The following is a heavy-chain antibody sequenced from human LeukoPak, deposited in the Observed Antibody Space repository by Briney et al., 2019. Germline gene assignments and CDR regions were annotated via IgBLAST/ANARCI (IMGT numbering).Heavy chain of an antibody. J-gene: IGHJ4*02. V-gene: IGHV3-48*03. Sequence: PGGSLRLSCAASGFTFSSYEMNWVRQAPGKGLEWISYISSSGFTKYYADSMKGRFTISRDNAKNSLYLQMNSLRAEDTAVYYCARDFYDSSGYNRFDYWGQGTLVTVSS. CDR3: ARDFYDSSGYNRFDY. CDR1: GFTFSSYE. CDR2: ISSSGFTK. D-gene: IGHD3-22*01.